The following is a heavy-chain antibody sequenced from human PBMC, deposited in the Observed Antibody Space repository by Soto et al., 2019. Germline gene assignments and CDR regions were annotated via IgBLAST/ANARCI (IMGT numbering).Heavy chain of an antibody. CDR2: IYVTGAV. CDR3: ASLRIATNNYKWFDP. Sequence: PSETLSLTCSVSGAALNSGNYYWSWIRQAPGKGLEWIGHIYVTGAVDYNPSLRDRITISQDTSERQFSLNLRLVTAADTAVYYCASLRIATNNYKWFDPWGQGTLVTVSS. J-gene: IGHJ5*02. CDR1: GAALNSGNYY. V-gene: IGHV4-31*03. D-gene: IGHD2-21*01.